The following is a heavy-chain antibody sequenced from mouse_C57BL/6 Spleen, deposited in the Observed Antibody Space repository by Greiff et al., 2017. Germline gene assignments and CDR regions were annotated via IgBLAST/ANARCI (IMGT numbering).Heavy chain of an antibody. V-gene: IGHV1-55*01. CDR1: GYTFTSYW. CDR3: ERGDFFYAMDY. J-gene: IGHJ4*01. CDR2: IYPGSGST. D-gene: IGHD3-3*01. Sequence: QVQLQQPGAELVKPGASVKMSCKASGYTFTSYWITWVKQRPGQGLEWIGDIYPGSGSTNYNEKFKSKATLTVDTSSSTAYMQLSSLASEDSAVYYCERGDFFYAMDYWGQGTSVTVAS.